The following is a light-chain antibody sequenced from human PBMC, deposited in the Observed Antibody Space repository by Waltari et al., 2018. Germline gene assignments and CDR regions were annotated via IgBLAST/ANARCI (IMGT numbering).Light chain of an antibody. CDR2: VNSDGSH. Sequence: QLVLTQSPSASASLGASVKLTCTLSSGHSTNIIAWLQQQPKKGPRYWMNVNSDGSHNKGVGIPDRFSGSSSGAERYLTISSLQSEDEADYYCQTGGHGTWVFGGGTRLTVL. CDR3: QTGGHGTWV. CDR1: SGHSTNI. J-gene: IGLJ3*02. V-gene: IGLV4-69*01.